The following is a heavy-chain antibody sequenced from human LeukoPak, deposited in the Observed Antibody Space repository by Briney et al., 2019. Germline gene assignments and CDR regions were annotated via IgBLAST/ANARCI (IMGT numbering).Heavy chain of an antibody. V-gene: IGHV1-24*01. J-gene: IGHJ3*02. D-gene: IGHD1-26*01. CDR1: GYTLTELS. Sequence: VASVKVSCKVSGYTLTELSMRWVRQAPGKGLEWMGGFDPEGGETIYPQKFQGRVTMAEDTSTDTAYTEQSGLRSEDTAVYYCATPSGSYAGDAFDIWGQGTMVTVSS. CDR3: ATPSGSYAGDAFDI. CDR2: FDPEGGET.